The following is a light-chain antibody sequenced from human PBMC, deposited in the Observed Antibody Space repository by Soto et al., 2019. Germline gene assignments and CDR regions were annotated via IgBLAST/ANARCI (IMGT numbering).Light chain of an antibody. CDR2: GDN. CDR1: SSNIGSNI. Sequence: QSVLSQPPSASGTPGQSVTISCSGSSSNIGSNIVNWYQQLPGTAPKLLIYGDNQRPSGVPDRFSGSKSGTSASLAIRGLQSEDEADYYCAAWDDSLNGAVFGGGTQLTVL. CDR3: AAWDDSLNGAV. V-gene: IGLV1-44*01. J-gene: IGLJ7*01.